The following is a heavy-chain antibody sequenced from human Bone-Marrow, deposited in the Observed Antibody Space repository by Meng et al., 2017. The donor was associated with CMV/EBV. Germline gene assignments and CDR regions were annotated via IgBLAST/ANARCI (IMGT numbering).Heavy chain of an antibody. Sequence: QVQLQESGPGLVKPSGXLSLTCTVSGGSISSYYWSWIRQPAGKGLEWIGRIYTSGSTNYNPSLKSRVTMSVDTSKNQFSLKLSSVTAADTAVYYCARETPHHIAAAGTLDYWGQGTLVTVSS. D-gene: IGHD6-13*01. CDR2: IYTSGST. CDR3: ARETPHHIAAAGTLDY. V-gene: IGHV4-4*07. J-gene: IGHJ4*02. CDR1: GGSISSYY.